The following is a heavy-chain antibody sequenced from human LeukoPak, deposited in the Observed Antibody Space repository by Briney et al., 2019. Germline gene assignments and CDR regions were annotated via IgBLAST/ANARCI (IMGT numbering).Heavy chain of an antibody. D-gene: IGHD6-19*01. CDR3: ARVYSGGWPNYYYYGMDV. CDR2: INHSGST. CDR1: GGSFSGYY. Sequence: PSETLSLTCAVYGGSFSGYYWSWIRQPPGKGLEWIGEINHSGSTNYNPSLKSRVTISVDTSKNQFSLKLSSVTAADTAVYYCARVYSGGWPNYYYYGMDVWGQGTTVTVSS. V-gene: IGHV4-34*01. J-gene: IGHJ6*02.